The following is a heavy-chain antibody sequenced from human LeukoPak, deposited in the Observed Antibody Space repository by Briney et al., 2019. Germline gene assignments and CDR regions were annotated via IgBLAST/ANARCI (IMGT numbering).Heavy chain of an antibody. CDR1: GFTFSSYE. D-gene: IGHD6-13*01. CDR3: ARAEYSSSWYGVNWFDP. Sequence: GGSLRLSSAAAGFTFSSYETNWVRQAPGERLEWVSYFSSSGSTIYYADSVKGRFTISRDNAKNSLYLQMNSLRAEDTAVYYCARAEYSSSWYGVNWFDPWGQGTLVTVSS. CDR2: FSSSGSTI. J-gene: IGHJ5*02. V-gene: IGHV3-48*03.